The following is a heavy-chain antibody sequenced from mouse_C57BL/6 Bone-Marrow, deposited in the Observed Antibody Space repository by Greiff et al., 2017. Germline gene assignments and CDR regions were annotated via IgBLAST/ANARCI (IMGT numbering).Heavy chain of an antibody. CDR1: GYTFTDYE. D-gene: IGHD2-1*01. CDR3: TREGGNYPFAY. V-gene: IGHV1-15*01. Sequence: VQLQQSGAELVRPGASVTLSCKASGYTFTDYEMHWVKQTPVHGLEWIGAIDPETGGTAYNQKFKGKAILTADKSSSTAYMELRSLTSEDSAVYYCTREGGNYPFAYWGKGTLVTVSA. J-gene: IGHJ3*01. CDR2: IDPETGGT.